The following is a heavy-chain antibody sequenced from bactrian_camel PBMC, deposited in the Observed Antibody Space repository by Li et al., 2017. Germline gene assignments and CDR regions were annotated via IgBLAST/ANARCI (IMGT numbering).Heavy chain of an antibody. CDR3: AAGLGRILPPITIMTMRVDQLFDY. CDR1: GYTGGRMC. D-gene: IGHD4*01. V-gene: IGHV3S55*01. CDR2: INNEGAI. Sequence: HVQLVESGGGSVQAGGSLRLSCAASGYTGGRMCLAWFRRVPGKEREGVATINNEGAITMADSLKGRFAISKDNDNNTLYLQMNSLKPEDTAVYFCAAGLGRILPPITIMTMRVDQLFDYWGQGTQVTVS. J-gene: IGHJ6*01.